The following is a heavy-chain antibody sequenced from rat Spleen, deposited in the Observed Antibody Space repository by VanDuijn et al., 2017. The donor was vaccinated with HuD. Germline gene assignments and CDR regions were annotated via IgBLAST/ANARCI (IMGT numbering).Heavy chain of an antibody. CDR3: ARLGITLGAGHWFAY. D-gene: IGHD1-2*01. J-gene: IGHJ3*01. Sequence: EVQLVESGGALVQPGRSLKLSCAASGFTFRNYGMAWVRQTLTRGLEWVAFINIGGGDTYYRDSVKGRLTISRDNAKNTQYLQMDSLRSEDTATYYCARLGITLGAGHWFAYWGQGTLVTVSS. CDR2: INIGGGDT. V-gene: IGHV5S14*01. CDR1: GFTFRNYG.